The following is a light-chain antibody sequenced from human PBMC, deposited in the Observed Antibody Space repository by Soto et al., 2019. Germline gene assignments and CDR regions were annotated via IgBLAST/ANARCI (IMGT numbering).Light chain of an antibody. Sequence: QSALTQPRSVSGSPGQSVTIFCTGTSSDVGGYKFVSWYQQHPGKAPKLMIYDVSKRPSGVPDRFSGSKSGNTASLTISGLQAEDEADYYCCSYAGFYTSVFGTGTKVTVL. J-gene: IGLJ1*01. V-gene: IGLV2-11*01. CDR1: SSDVGGYKF. CDR2: DVS. CDR3: CSYAGFYTSV.